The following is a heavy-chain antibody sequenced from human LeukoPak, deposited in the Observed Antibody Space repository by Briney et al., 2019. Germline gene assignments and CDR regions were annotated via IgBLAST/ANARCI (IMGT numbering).Heavy chain of an antibody. CDR3: AREGGFYRPLDY. CDR2: VHLDGST. CDR1: GGSVSSSNW. Sequence: KPSETLSLTCGVSGGSVSSSNWWTWIRQPPGKGLEWIGEVHLDGSTNFNPSLKSRLTMSVDLSENHVSLKLTSVTAADTAVYYCAREGGFYRPLDYSGQGTFVTVSS. V-gene: IGHV4-4*02. D-gene: IGHD6-25*01. J-gene: IGHJ4*02.